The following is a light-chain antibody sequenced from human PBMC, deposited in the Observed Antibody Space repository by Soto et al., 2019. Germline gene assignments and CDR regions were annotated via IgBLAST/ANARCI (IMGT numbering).Light chain of an antibody. J-gene: IGLJ1*01. CDR3: SSYTSSSTLGV. V-gene: IGLV2-14*01. Sequence: QSALTQPASVSGSPGQSITISCTGTSSDVGGYNYVFWYQQHPGKAPKLMIYDVSNRPSGVSIRFSGSKSGNTASLTISGLQAEDEADYYCSSYTSSSTLGVFGTGTKLTVL. CDR2: DVS. CDR1: SSDVGGYNY.